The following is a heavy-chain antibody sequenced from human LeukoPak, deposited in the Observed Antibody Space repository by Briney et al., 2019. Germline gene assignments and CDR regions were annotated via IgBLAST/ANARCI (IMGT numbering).Heavy chain of an antibody. CDR3: AMASSSSRTSGNWFDP. J-gene: IGHJ5*02. V-gene: IGHV4-59*12. D-gene: IGHD6-6*01. Sequence: SETLSLTSTVSGGSITSYYWSWIRQPPGKGLEWIGYIYYSGSTNYNPSLKSRVTISVDTSKNQFSLQLNSVTPEDTAVYYCAMASSSSRTSGNWFDPWGQGTLVTVSS. CDR1: GGSITSYY. CDR2: IYYSGST.